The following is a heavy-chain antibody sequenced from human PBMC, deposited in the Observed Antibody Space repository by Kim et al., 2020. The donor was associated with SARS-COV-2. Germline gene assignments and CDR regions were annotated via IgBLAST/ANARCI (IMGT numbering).Heavy chain of an antibody. Sequence: GESLKISCKGSGYIFTDYWIGWVRQMPGKGLEWMGITYTRDSDTRYSPSFQGQVTISADRSTNTAYLQWSSLKASETAIYYCARGRVVTKAFDIWGQGTLVTVSS. CDR3: ARGRVVTKAFDI. CDR2: TYTRDSDT. D-gene: IGHD2-21*02. V-gene: IGHV5-51*01. CDR1: GYIFTDYW. J-gene: IGHJ4*02.